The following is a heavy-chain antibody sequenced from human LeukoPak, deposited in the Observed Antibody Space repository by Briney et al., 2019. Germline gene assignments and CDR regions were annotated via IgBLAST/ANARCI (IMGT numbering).Heavy chain of an antibody. D-gene: IGHD2-15*01. CDR1: GYTFTSYP. Sequence: GPSVKVSCKASGYTFTSYPISWVRQAPGQGLEWMGWISAYNGNTIYAQKVKGRVTMTTDTSTSTAYMELRSLKSDDTAVYYCARASYCSDGRCYSDYWGQGTLVTVSS. CDR3: ARASYCSDGRCYSDY. CDR2: ISAYNGNT. V-gene: IGHV1-18*01. J-gene: IGHJ4*02.